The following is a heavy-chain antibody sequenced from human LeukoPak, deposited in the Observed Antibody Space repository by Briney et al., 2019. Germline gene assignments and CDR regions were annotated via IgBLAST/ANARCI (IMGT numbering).Heavy chain of an antibody. CDR1: GGSISSSSYY. CDR3: ARHPRYCSSTSCYYYYYYMDV. CDR2: IYYSGST. J-gene: IGHJ6*03. Sequence: SETLSLTCTVSGGSISSSSYYWGWIRQPPGTGLEWIGSIYYSGSTYYNPSLKSRVTISVDTSKNQFSLKLSSVTAADAAVYYCARHPRYCSSTSCYYYYYYMDVWGKGTTVTVSS. V-gene: IGHV4-39*01. D-gene: IGHD2-2*01.